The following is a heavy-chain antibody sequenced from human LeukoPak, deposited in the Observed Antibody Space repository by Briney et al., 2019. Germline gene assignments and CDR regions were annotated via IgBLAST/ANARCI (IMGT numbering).Heavy chain of an antibody. Sequence: GGSLRLSCAASGFTFSSHEMNWVRQAPGKGPEWVSYISSSGNTIYYADSVKGRFTISRDNAKNSLYVQMNSLRAEDTAVYYCARGRHCSGGSCYFDYWGQGTLVTVSS. CDR2: ISSSGNTI. CDR1: GFTFSSHE. V-gene: IGHV3-48*03. CDR3: ARGRHCSGGSCYFDY. J-gene: IGHJ4*02. D-gene: IGHD2-15*01.